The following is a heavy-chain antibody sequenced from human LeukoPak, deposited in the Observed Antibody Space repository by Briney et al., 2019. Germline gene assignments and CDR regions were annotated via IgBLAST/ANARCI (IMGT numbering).Heavy chain of an antibody. J-gene: IGHJ4*02. D-gene: IGHD2-2*01. Sequence: SEKVSCKASGGTFSSYAISWVRQAPGQGLEWMGRIIPILGIANYAQKFQGRVTITADKSTSTAYMELSSLRSEDTAVYYCARDGRYCSSTSCPNMADYWGQGTLVTVSS. CDR2: IIPILGIA. CDR1: GGTFSSYA. V-gene: IGHV1-69*04. CDR3: ARDGRYCSSTSCPNMADY.